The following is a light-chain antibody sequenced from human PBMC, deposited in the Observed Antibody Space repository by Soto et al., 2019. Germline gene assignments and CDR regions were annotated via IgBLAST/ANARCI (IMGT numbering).Light chain of an antibody. CDR1: TDALGVSEF. V-gene: IGLV2-8*01. CDR3: KSYAGSNTYV. CDR2: EVV. J-gene: IGLJ1*01. Sequence: QSALTQPPSASGSPGQSVTISCTGTTDALGVSEFVSWYQHDPGNAPRLIIYEVVQRPSGVPDRFSGYKSGNTASLTVSGLQAADEGDYFCKSYAGSNTYVFGRGTKVTVL.